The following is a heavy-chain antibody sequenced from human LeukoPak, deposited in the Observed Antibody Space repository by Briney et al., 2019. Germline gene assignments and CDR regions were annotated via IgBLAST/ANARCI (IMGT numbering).Heavy chain of an antibody. Sequence: SETLSLTCTVSGGSISSYYWSWIRQPPGKGLEWIGYIYYSGSTNYNPSLKSRVTISVDTSKNQFSLKLSSVTAADTAVYYCARGAEWFGELLWYFDYWGQGTLVTVSS. J-gene: IGHJ4*02. CDR1: GGSISSYY. CDR3: ARGAEWFGELLWYFDY. D-gene: IGHD3-10*01. CDR2: IYYSGST. V-gene: IGHV4-59*01.